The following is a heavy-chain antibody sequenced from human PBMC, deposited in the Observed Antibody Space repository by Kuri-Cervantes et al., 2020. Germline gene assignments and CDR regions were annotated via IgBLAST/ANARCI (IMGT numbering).Heavy chain of an antibody. Sequence: SLKISCAASGFTFDDYAMHWVRQAPGKGLEWVPGISWNSGSIGYADSVKGRFAISRDNAKNSLYLQMNSLRAEDTAVYYCAKRGSGTSPDFDYWGLGTLVTVSS. V-gene: IGHV3-9*01. CDR3: AKRGSGTSPDFDY. CDR2: ISWNSGSI. J-gene: IGHJ4*02. CDR1: GFTFDDYA. D-gene: IGHD3-16*01.